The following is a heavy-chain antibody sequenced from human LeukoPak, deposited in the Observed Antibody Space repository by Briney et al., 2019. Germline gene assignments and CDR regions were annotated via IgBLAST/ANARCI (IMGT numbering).Heavy chain of an antibody. V-gene: IGHV4-39*01. CDR2: IYYSGST. Sequence: ETLSLTCTVSGGSISSSSYYWGWIRQPPGKGLEWIGSIYYSGSTYYNPSLKSRVTISVDTSKNQFSLKLSSVTAADTAVYYCAVVVGATRGTYYFDYWGQGTLATVSS. CDR1: GGSISSSSYY. CDR3: AVVVGATRGTYYFDY. D-gene: IGHD1-26*01. J-gene: IGHJ4*02.